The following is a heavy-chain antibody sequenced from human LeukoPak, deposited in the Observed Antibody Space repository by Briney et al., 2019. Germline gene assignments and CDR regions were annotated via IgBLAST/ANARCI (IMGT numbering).Heavy chain of an antibody. CDR3: ARGDKPGQGFDF. CDR1: GASISSYY. J-gene: IGHJ4*02. V-gene: IGHV4-4*07. CDR2: IYTSGST. Sequence: SETLSLTCIVSGASISSYYWSWIRQPAGKGLEWIGRIYTSGSTNYNPSLRSRLTLSVDTSRNQFSLSLTSVTAADTAVYYCARGDKPGQGFDFWGQGTLVTVSS. D-gene: IGHD2-15*01.